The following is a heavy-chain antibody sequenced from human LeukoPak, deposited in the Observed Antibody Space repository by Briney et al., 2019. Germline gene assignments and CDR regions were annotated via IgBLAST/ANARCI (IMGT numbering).Heavy chain of an antibody. CDR2: ISYDGSNQ. CDR1: GFTFSTYA. J-gene: IGHJ4*02. V-gene: IGHV3-30*04. CDR3: ASTGGSGSYYANNDY. Sequence: GGSLRLSCAASGFTFSTYAMHWVRQAPGKGLEWVAVISYDGSNQDYADSVKGRFIISRDNSKDALFLQMSSLRAEDTAVYYCASTGGSGSYYANNDYWGQGTLVTVSS. D-gene: IGHD3-10*01.